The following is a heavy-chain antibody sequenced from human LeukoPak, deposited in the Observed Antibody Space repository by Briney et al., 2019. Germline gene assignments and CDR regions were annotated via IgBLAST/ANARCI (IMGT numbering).Heavy chain of an antibody. CDR3: AKDLRGHSYGGYYFDY. Sequence: PGGSLRLSCAASGFTFSSYGMHWVRQAPGKGLEWVAFIRHDGSNEYYADSVKGRFTISRDNSKNTLYLQMNSLRTEDTAVYYCAKDLRGHSYGGYYFDYWGQGTLVTVSS. J-gene: IGHJ4*02. CDR2: IRHDGSNE. V-gene: IGHV3-30*02. D-gene: IGHD5-18*01. CDR1: GFTFSSYG.